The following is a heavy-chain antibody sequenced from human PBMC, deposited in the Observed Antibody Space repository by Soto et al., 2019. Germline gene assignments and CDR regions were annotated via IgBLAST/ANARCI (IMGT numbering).Heavy chain of an antibody. CDR2: ISAYNGNT. D-gene: IGHD3-16*01. Sequence: QVQLVQSGAEVKKPGASVKVSCKASGYTFTSYGISWVRQAPGQGLEWMGWISAYNGNTNYAQKLQGRVTMTRDTSTSTAYMELRSLRAADTAVYYCARDAQGVFLHYWCQGTLVTVSS. J-gene: IGHJ4*02. CDR3: ARDAQGVFLHY. CDR1: GYTFTSYG. V-gene: IGHV1-18*01.